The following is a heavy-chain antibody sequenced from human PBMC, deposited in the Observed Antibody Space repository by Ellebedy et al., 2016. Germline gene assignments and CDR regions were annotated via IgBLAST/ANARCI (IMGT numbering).Heavy chain of an antibody. CDR2: IYYSGST. J-gene: IGHJ3*02. CDR1: GGSISSSTYY. CDR3: ASVPRLFGISGAFDI. Sequence: SETLSLXCTVSGGSISSSTYYWGWIRQPPGKGLEWIGSIYYSGSTYYNPSLKSRVTISVDTSKNQFSLKLSSVTAADTAVYYCASVPRLFGISGAFDIWGQGTMVTVSS. V-gene: IGHV4-39*07. D-gene: IGHD3-3*01.